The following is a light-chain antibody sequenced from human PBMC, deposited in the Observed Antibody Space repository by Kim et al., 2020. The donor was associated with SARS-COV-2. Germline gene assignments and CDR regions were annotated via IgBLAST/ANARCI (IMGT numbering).Light chain of an antibody. Sequence: QSVLTQPPSVSGAPGQRVTISCTGSSSNIGAGYDVHWYQQFPGTAPKLLIYGNTNRHSGVPNRFSGSKSGTSASLAISGLQSGDEADYYCAVWDDSLKQGVFGGGTQLTVL. CDR1: SSNIGAGYD. J-gene: IGLJ3*02. V-gene: IGLV1-40*01. CDR2: GNT. CDR3: AVWDDSLKQGV.